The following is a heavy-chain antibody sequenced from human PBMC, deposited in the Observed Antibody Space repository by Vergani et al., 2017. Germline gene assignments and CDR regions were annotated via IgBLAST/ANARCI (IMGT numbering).Heavy chain of an antibody. CDR2: INPSGGST. CDR1: AYTFTSYY. CDR3: ARDSRYCSSTSCYVGRDWFDP. V-gene: IGHV1-46*01. Sequence: QVQLVQSGAEVKKPGASVKVSCKASAYTFTSYYMHWVRQAPGQGLEWMGIINPSGGSTCYAQKFQGRVTMTRDTSTSTVYMELSSLRSEDTAVYYCARDSRYCSSTSCYVGRDWFDPWGQGTLVTVSS. D-gene: IGHD2-2*01. J-gene: IGHJ5*02.